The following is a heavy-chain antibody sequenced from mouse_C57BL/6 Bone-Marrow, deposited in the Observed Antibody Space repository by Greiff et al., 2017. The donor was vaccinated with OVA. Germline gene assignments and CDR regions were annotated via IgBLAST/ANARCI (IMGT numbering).Heavy chain of an antibody. J-gene: IGHJ1*03. D-gene: IGHD1-1*01. CDR2: IDPEDGDT. V-gene: IGHV14-1*01. CDR1: GFNIKDYY. Sequence: VQLKESGAELVRPGASVKLSCTASGFNIKDYYMHWVKQRPEQGLEWIGRIDPEDGDTEYAPKFQGKATMTADTSSNTAYLQLSSLTSEDTAVYYCTSIYYCGSGYFDVWGTGTTVTVSS. CDR3: TSIYYCGSGYFDV.